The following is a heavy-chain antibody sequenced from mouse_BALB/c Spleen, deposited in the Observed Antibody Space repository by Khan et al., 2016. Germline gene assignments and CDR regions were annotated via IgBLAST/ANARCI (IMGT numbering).Heavy chain of an antibody. D-gene: IGHD1-1*01. CDR2: IDPANGNT. CDR3: ARSLRWYFDV. V-gene: IGHV14-3*02. CDR1: GFNIKDTY. J-gene: IGHJ1*01. Sequence: VRLQQSGAELVKPGASVKLSCTASGFNIKDTYMHWVKQRPEQGLEWIGRIDPANGNTKYDPKFQGKATITADTSSNTAYLQLSSLTSEDTAVYYCARSLRWYFDVWGAGTTVTVSS.